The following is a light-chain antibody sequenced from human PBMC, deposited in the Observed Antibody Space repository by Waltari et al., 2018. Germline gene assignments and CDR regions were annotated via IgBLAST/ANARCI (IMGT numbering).Light chain of an antibody. V-gene: IGKV3-15*01. CDR3: QQYNKWPYT. Sequence: EIVMTQSPATLSVSPGERATLSCRASQSVSSNLAWYQQTPGQAPRLLIYDASTRATGIPARFSGSGSGTEFTLTISSLQSEDFAVYYCQQYNKWPYTFGQGTKLEIK. J-gene: IGKJ2*01. CDR1: QSVSSN. CDR2: DAS.